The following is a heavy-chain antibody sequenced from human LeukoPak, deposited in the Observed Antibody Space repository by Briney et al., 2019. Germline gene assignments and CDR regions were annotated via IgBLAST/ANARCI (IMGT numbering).Heavy chain of an antibody. CDR1: GFTVSSNY. CDR2: IYSGGST. CDR3: ARGLVSNYIYYYGMDV. J-gene: IGHJ6*02. Sequence: GGSLRLSCAASGFTVSSNYMSWVRQAPGKGLEWVSIIYSGGSTYYADYVKGRFTISRDNSKNTVYLQMNSLRAEDTAVYYCARGLVSNYIYYYGMDVWGQGTTVTVSS. V-gene: IGHV3-53*01. D-gene: IGHD4-11*01.